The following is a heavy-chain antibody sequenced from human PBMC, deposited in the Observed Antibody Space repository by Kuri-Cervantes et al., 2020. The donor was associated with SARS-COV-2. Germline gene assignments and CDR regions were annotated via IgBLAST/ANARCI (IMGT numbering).Heavy chain of an antibody. CDR2: IIHTLGTA. V-gene: IGHV1-69*04. D-gene: IGHD3-22*01. CDR3: AREPGGGYYPH. Sequence: GGSLRLSCKASGGTFSSYAISWVRQAPGQGLEWMGRIIHTLGTANYAQKFQGRVKITADKSTSTAYMELSSLRSEDTAVYYCAREPGGGYYPHWGQGTLVTVSS. J-gene: IGHJ4*02. CDR1: GGTFSSYA.